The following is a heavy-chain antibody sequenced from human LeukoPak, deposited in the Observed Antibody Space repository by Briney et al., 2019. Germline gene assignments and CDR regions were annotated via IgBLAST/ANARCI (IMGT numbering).Heavy chain of an antibody. Sequence: PSETPSLTCSVSGGSISSHSWSWIRQPPGRALEWIGYIYYNGSTNYNPSLKSRVTMSVDTSKNHFSLKLSSVTTADTAVYFCARDSGGSYRFFDSWGQGTLVTVSS. J-gene: IGHJ4*02. CDR2: IYYNGST. V-gene: IGHV4-59*11. CDR3: ARDSGGSYRFFDS. D-gene: IGHD1-26*01. CDR1: GGSISSHS.